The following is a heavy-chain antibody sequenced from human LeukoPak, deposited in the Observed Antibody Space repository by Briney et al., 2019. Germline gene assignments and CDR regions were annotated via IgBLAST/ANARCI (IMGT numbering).Heavy chain of an antibody. Sequence: GGALRLSCAASGFTFSSYGMSWVRQAPGKALEWVSGISSGGGSTHYADSVKGRFTISRDNSKNTLYLEMSSLRAEDTAVYYCARSGYNYDSNAYPFIDYWGQGTLVTVSS. V-gene: IGHV3-23*01. J-gene: IGHJ4*02. CDR1: GFTFSSYG. CDR2: ISSGGGST. CDR3: ARSGYNYDSNAYPFIDY. D-gene: IGHD3-22*01.